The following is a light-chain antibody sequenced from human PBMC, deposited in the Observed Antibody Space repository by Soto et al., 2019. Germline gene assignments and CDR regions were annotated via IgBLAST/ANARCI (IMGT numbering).Light chain of an antibody. V-gene: IGLV2-11*01. CDR3: CSYAGSYTYV. J-gene: IGLJ1*01. CDR2: DVS. Sequence: QSVLTQPRSVSGSPGQSVTISCTGTSSDVGGYNYVSWYQQHPGKAPKLMIYDVSKRPSGVPDRFSGSKSGNTASLTISGLQADFFADYYCCSYAGSYTYVFGPGTKVTVL. CDR1: SSDVGGYNY.